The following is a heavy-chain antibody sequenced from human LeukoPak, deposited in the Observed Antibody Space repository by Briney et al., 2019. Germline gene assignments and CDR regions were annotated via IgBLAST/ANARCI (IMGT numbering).Heavy chain of an antibody. CDR1: GYTFTSYA. CDR3: ARRYSGSYGGLDY. D-gene: IGHD1-26*01. Sequence: ASVKVSCKASGYTFTSYAMHWVRQAPGQRLEWMGWINAGNGNTKYSQKFQGRVTMTRDTSTSTVYMELSSLRSEDTAIYYCARRYSGSYGGLDYWGQGTLVTVSS. CDR2: INAGNGNT. J-gene: IGHJ4*02. V-gene: IGHV1-3*01.